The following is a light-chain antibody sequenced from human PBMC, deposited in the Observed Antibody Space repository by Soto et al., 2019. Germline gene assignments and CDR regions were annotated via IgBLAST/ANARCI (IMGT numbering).Light chain of an antibody. V-gene: IGKV3-20*01. CDR2: GAS. CDR3: QQYGGSPWT. J-gene: IGKJ1*01. CDR1: QSVRDN. Sequence: ETLLTQSPATLSVSPGERATLSCRASQSVRDNLAWYQQKPGQAPRLLIYGASSRATGIPDRFSGSGSGTDFALTISRLEPEDFAVYHCQQYGGSPWTFGQGTKVDIK.